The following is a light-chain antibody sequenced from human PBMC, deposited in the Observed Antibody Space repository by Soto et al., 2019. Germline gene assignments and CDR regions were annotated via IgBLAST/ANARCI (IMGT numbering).Light chain of an antibody. J-gene: IGLJ2*01. Sequence: SYELTQPPSVSVSPGQTASITCSGDKLGDKYASWYQQKPGQSPVLVIYQDIRRPSGIPERFSGSSSGNTATLTISGTQAMDEADYYCQAWDINTMLFGGGTKLTVL. V-gene: IGLV3-1*01. CDR3: QAWDINTML. CDR2: QDI. CDR1: KLGDKY.